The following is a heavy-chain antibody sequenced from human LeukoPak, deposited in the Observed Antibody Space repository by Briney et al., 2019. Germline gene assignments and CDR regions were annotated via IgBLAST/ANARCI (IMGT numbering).Heavy chain of an antibody. Sequence: GGSLRLSCAASGFTFINAWMSWVRQAPGKGLEWVGRIRGKTHGGTTDFAAPVKDRFTISRDDSKNTLYLQMNNLRIEDTAVYYSTTGRGCYDGSGSLGAFDVWGQGTVVAVSA. J-gene: IGHJ3*01. D-gene: IGHD3-22*01. CDR2: IRGKTHGGTT. V-gene: IGHV3-15*01. CDR3: TTGRGCYDGSGSLGAFDV. CDR1: GFTFINAW.